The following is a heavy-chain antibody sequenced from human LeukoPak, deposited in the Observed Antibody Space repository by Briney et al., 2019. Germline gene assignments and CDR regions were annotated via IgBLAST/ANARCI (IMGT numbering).Heavy chain of an antibody. V-gene: IGHV4-59*11. CDR2: IYYSVST. CDR3: ASNSGYGSPFDSFDY. Sequence: SETLSLTCTVSGGSISSHYWSWIRQPPGKGLEWIGYIYYSVSTNYNPSLKSRVTISVDTSKNQFSLKLSSVTAADTAVYYCASNSGYGSPFDSFDYWGQGTQVTVSS. D-gene: IGHD5-12*01. CDR1: GGSISSHY. J-gene: IGHJ4*02.